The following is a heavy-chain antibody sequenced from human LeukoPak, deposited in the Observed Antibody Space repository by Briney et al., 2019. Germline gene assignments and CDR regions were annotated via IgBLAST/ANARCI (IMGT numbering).Heavy chain of an antibody. J-gene: IGHJ4*02. V-gene: IGHV1-24*01. Sequence: GSVKVSCKASGGTFSSYAISWVRQAPGQGLEWMGGFDPEDGETIYAQKFQGRVTMTEDTSTDTAYMELSSLRSEDTAVYYCATEVAMRWGQGTLVTVSS. CDR3: ATEVAMR. CDR2: FDPEDGET. D-gene: IGHD2-2*01. CDR1: GGTFSSYA.